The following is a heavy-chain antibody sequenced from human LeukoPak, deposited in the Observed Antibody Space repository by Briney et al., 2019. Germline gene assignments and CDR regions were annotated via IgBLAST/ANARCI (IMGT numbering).Heavy chain of an antibody. D-gene: IGHD1-14*01. J-gene: IGHJ4*02. Sequence: PPETLSLTCNVSGGSISSTIYYWDWIRQPPGKGLEWIANIYHSGSTYCNPSLMSRVTISVDTSKNQFSLKLSSVTAADTAVYYCARHRAGREYFDYWGQGTLVTVSS. V-gene: IGHV4-39*01. CDR3: ARHRAGREYFDY. CDR2: IYHSGST. CDR1: GGSISSTIYY.